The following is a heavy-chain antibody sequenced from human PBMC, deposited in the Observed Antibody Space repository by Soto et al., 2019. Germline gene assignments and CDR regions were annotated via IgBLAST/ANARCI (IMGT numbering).Heavy chain of an antibody. CDR2: INHSGST. V-gene: IGHV4-34*01. CDR3: ARHSRANCSGGRCHPNPFDY. J-gene: IGHJ4*02. Sequence: SETLSLTCAVYGGSFSGYYWSWIRQPPGKGLEWIGEINHSGSTNYNPSLRSRVTISVDTSKNQFSLKLSSVTAADTAVYYCARHSRANCSGGRCHPNPFDYWGQGTLVTVSS. D-gene: IGHD2-15*01. CDR1: GGSFSGYY.